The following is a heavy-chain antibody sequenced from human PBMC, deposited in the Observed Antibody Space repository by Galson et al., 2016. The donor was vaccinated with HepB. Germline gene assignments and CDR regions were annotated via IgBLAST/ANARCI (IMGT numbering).Heavy chain of an antibody. D-gene: IGHD2-2*01. Sequence: SLRLSCAASGFTVSNNYMRWVRQAPGKGLEWVAFISYHGSNKYYADSVKGRFTISRDNSKNTLYLQMNSLRTEDTAVYYCAKDRPVVIPTAILDYWGQGTLATVSS. CDR1: GFTVSNNY. V-gene: IGHV3-30*18. CDR2: ISYHGSNK. CDR3: AKDRPVVIPTAILDY. J-gene: IGHJ4*02.